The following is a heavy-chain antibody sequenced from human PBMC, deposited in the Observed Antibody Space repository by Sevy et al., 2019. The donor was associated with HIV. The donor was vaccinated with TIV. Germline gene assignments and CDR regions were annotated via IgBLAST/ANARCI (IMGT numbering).Heavy chain of an antibody. CDR3: AKSDVGGAGPFDY. Sequence: GESLKISCAASGFIFSSYAMSWVRQAPGKGLEWVSAISGSGGSTYYADSVKGRFTISRDNSKNTLYLQMNSLRAEDTAVYYCAKSDVGGAGPFDYWGQRTLVTVSS. J-gene: IGHJ4*02. CDR2: ISGSGGST. D-gene: IGHD3-16*01. CDR1: GFIFSSYA. V-gene: IGHV3-23*01.